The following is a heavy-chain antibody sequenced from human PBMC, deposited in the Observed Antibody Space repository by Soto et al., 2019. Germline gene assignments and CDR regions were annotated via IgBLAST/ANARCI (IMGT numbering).Heavy chain of an antibody. V-gene: IGHV1-2*04. CDR2: INPNSGGT. CDR3: ARDAVSASGAFDI. D-gene: IGHD3-10*01. CDR1: GYTFTGYY. J-gene: IGHJ3*02. Sequence: QVQLVQSGAEVKKPGASVKVSCKASGYTFTGYYMHWVRQAPGQGLEWMGWINPNSGGTNYAQKFQGWVTMTRDTSLSTAYMELSRLRSDDTAVYYCARDAVSASGAFDIWGQGTMVTVSS.